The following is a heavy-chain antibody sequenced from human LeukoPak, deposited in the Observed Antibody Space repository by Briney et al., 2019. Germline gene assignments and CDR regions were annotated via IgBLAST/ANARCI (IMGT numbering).Heavy chain of an antibody. CDR1: GFTFSSYN. Sequence: GGSLRLSCAASGFTFSSYNMNWVRQAPGKGLEWVSSISSSSTYIYYADSVKGRFAISRDNAKNSLYLQMNSLRGEDTAVYYCARGATCIDYWGQGTLVTVSS. CDR2: ISSSSTYI. V-gene: IGHV3-21*01. J-gene: IGHJ4*02. CDR3: ARGATCIDY. D-gene: IGHD1-26*01.